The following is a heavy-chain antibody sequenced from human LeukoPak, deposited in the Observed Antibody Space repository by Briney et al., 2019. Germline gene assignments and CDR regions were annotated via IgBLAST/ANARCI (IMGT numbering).Heavy chain of an antibody. CDR3: AREESGGYFDY. CDR1: GYTFTNYY. CDR2: INPTGTGT. V-gene: IGHV1-46*01. Sequence: ASVKVSCKASGYTFTNYYMHWVRQAPGEGLEWMGLINPTGTGTNYAQKFRGRVTLTRDTSTTTVYMELSSLRSEDTAVYYCAREESGGYFDYWGQGTLVTVSS. D-gene: IGHD2-8*02. J-gene: IGHJ4*02.